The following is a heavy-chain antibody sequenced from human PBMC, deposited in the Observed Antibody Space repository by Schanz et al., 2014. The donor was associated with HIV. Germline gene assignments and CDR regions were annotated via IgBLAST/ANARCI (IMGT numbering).Heavy chain of an antibody. CDR3: ARSYYYDGSPLPLDS. J-gene: IGHJ4*02. Sequence: QVRLHQWGAGLLKPSETLSLTCAVYGGSLSGYYWSWIRQPPGKGLEGIGEIKYSGNTNYNPSLKSRVPISVDTFKNQFSLKMSSVTAADTAVYYCARSYYYDGSPLPLDSWGQGTLVTVSS. V-gene: IGHV4-34*01. CDR1: GGSLSGYY. CDR2: IKYSGNT. D-gene: IGHD3-22*01.